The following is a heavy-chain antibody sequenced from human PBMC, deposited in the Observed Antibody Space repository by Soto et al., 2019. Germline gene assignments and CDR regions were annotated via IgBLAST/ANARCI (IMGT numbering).Heavy chain of an antibody. CDR1: GFTFSSYG. J-gene: IGHJ5*02. CDR2: ISYDGSNK. V-gene: IGHV3-30*18. D-gene: IGHD3-10*01. Sequence: PGGSLRLSCAASGFTFSSYGMHWVRQAPGKGLEWVAVISYDGSNKYYADSVKGRFTISRDNSKNTLYLQMNSLRAEDTAVYYCAKDVRGPWGQGTLVTVSS. CDR3: AKDVRGP.